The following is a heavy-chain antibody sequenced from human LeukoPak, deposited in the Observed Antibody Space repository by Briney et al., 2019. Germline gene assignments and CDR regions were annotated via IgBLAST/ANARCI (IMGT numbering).Heavy chain of an antibody. CDR2: IRYDGSNK. CDR3: AKGDGYSYGCDY. CDR1: GFTFSSYG. Sequence: GGSLRLSCAASGFTFSSYGMHWVRQAPGKGLEWVAFIRYDGSNKYYADSVKGRFTISRDNSKNTLYPQMNSLRAEDTAVYYCAKGDGYSYGCDYWGQGTLVTVSS. V-gene: IGHV3-30*02. D-gene: IGHD5-18*01. J-gene: IGHJ4*02.